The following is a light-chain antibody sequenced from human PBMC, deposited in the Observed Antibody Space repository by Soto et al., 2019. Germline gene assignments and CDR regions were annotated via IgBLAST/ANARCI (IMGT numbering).Light chain of an antibody. CDR1: SSDVGGYNY. CDR2: DVS. V-gene: IGLV2-14*01. J-gene: IGLJ1*01. Sequence: QSALTQPASVSGSPGQSITISCTGTSSDVGGYNYVSWYQQHPGKAPKLMIYDVSNRPSGVSNRFSGSKSGNTASLTISGLQAEDEADYYCSSSTSSPYVFGTGTKVTVL. CDR3: SSSTSSPYV.